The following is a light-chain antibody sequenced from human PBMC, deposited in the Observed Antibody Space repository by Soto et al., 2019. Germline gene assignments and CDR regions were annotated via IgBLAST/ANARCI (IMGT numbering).Light chain of an antibody. Sequence: EIVLTQSPGTLSLSPGERATLSCRASQSVSSSYLAWYQQKPGQAPRLLIYGASSRATGIPDRFSGSGSGTDFTLTISRLEPEDVAVYYCQHYGSSPFTFGPGTKVYIK. CDR3: QHYGSSPFT. CDR1: QSVSSSY. V-gene: IGKV3-20*01. CDR2: GAS. J-gene: IGKJ3*01.